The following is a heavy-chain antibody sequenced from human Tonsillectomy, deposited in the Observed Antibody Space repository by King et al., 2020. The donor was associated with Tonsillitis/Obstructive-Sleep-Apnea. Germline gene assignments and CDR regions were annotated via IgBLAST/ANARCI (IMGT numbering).Heavy chain of an antibody. D-gene: IGHD3-10*01. J-gene: IGHJ6*02. CDR2: ISAYNGVT. CDR1: GYTFTSYG. V-gene: IGHV1-18*01. Sequence: HVQLVQSGAEVKKPGASVKVSCKASGYTFTSYGISWVRQAPGQGLEWMGWISAYNGVTNYAQKLQDRVTLTTDTSTTTAYMELRSLRSDDTAVYYCARAWGRGNTYGSGFYQMDVWGQGTTVTVSS. CDR3: ARAWGRGNTYGSGFYQMDV.